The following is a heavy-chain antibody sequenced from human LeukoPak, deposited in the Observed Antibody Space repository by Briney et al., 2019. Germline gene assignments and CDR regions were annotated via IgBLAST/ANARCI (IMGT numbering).Heavy chain of an antibody. V-gene: IGHV1-8*02. CDR3: ARVVCTNGVCYYYGMDV. CDR1: GYTFTGYY. Sequence: ASVKVSCKASGYTFTGYYMHWVRQAPGQGLEWMGWMNPNSGNTGYAQKFQGRVTMTRNTSISTAYMELSSLRSEDTAVYYCARVVCTNGVCYYYGMDVWGQGTTVTVSS. J-gene: IGHJ6*02. CDR2: MNPNSGNT. D-gene: IGHD2-8*01.